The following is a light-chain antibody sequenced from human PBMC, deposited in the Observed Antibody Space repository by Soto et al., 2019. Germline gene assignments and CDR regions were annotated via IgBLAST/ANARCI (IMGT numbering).Light chain of an antibody. CDR2: ASS. CDR1: SSDVGSYNY. CDR3: SSYTSASTLYV. V-gene: IGLV2-14*01. J-gene: IGLJ1*01. Sequence: QSALTQPASVSGSPGQSITISCTGTSSDVGSYNYVSWYQQHPGKAPRLMIYASSNRPSGVSHRFSGSRSGNTASLTISGLQAEDEADYFCSSYTSASTLYVFGSGTKLTVL.